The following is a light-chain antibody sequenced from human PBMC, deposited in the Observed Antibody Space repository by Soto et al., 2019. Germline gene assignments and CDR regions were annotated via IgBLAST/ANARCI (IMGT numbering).Light chain of an antibody. V-gene: IGLV2-23*02. CDR1: SSDVGSYNL. CDR3: SSYAGSSTFYV. CDR2: EVN. Sequence: QSVLNQPASVSGSPGQSITISCTGTSSDVGSYNLISWYQQYPDKAPKLMIYEVNKRPSGVSNRFSGYKSGNTASLTISGLQAEDEADYYCSSYAGSSTFYVFGSGTKVTVL. J-gene: IGLJ1*01.